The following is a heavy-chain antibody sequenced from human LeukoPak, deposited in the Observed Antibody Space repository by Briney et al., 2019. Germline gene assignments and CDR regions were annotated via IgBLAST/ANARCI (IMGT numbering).Heavy chain of an antibody. CDR2: ISGSGGST. V-gene: IGHV3-23*01. CDR3: AKDGEYCSSTSCSLDY. J-gene: IGHJ4*02. CDR1: GSTFSNYA. D-gene: IGHD2-2*01. Sequence: QPGGSLRLSCAASGSTFSNYAMSWVRQAPGKGLEWVSAISGSGGSTYYADSVKGRFTISRDNSKNTLYLQMNSLRAEDTAVYYCAKDGEYCSSTSCSLDYWGQGTPVTVSS.